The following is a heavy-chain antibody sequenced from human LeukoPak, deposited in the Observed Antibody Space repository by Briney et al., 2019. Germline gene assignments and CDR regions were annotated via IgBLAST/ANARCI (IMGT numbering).Heavy chain of an antibody. CDR3: ARSPSRQNWIASLYKWFDP. D-gene: IGHD2-2*03. Sequence: SETLSLTCTVSGGSISSYYWSWIRQPPGKGLEWIGEINHRGDTNYNPSLKSRVTISLDTSNNQFSVRLTSVTAADTAVYYCARSPSRQNWIASLYKWFDPWGQGTLVTVAS. J-gene: IGHJ5*02. CDR1: GGSISSYY. V-gene: IGHV4-34*01. CDR2: INHRGDT.